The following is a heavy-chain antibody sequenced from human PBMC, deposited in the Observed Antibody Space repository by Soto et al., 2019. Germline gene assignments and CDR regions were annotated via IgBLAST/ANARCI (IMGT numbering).Heavy chain of an antibody. Sequence: EVQLLESGGGLVQPGGSLRLSCAASGFTFSSYAMSWVRQAPGKGLEWVSAISGSGGSTYYADSVKGRFTISRDNSKNTLYLQINSLRAEDAAVYYCAKARGYYGSGSSPQRRYYFDYWGQGTLVTVSS. D-gene: IGHD3-10*01. J-gene: IGHJ4*02. V-gene: IGHV3-23*01. CDR1: GFTFSSYA. CDR3: AKARGYYGSGSSPQRRYYFDY. CDR2: ISGSGGST.